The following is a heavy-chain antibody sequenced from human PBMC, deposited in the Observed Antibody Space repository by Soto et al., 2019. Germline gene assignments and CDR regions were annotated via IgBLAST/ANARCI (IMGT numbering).Heavy chain of an antibody. J-gene: IGHJ6*02. Sequence: QVQLQESGPGVVKPSQTLSLTCTVSGGSFSSGDYYWSWVRQPPGKGLEWIGYIYYTGSTFHNPSLKSRVSIAIDTSKTQFSLKLSSVTAADTAVYYCARIHFCDEPSYYYYGMDVWGQGTTVTVSS. CDR3: ARIHFCDEPSYYYYGMDV. D-gene: IGHD2-21*02. V-gene: IGHV4-30-4*01. CDR2: IYYTGST. CDR1: GGSFSSGDYY.